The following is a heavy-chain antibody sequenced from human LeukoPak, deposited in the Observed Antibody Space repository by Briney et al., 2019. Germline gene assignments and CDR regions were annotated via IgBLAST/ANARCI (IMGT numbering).Heavy chain of an antibody. CDR2: ISSDESIT. D-gene: IGHD6-13*01. V-gene: IGHV3-74*01. CDR3: ARDRASALYYFDY. J-gene: IGHJ4*02. Sequence: GGSLRLSCAASGFTFSNYWMHWVRQAPGKGLVWVSRISSDESITSYADFVKGRFTISRDNAKNTLFLQMNSLSAEDTAVYYCARDRASALYYFDYWGQGTLVTVSS. CDR1: GFTFSNYW.